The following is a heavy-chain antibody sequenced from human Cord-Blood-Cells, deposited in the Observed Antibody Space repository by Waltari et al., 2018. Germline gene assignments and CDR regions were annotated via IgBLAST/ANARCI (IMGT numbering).Heavy chain of an antibody. J-gene: IGHJ4*02. CDR1: SGYY. CDR2: IYHSGST. CDR3: ARGIAAAGTVFDY. Sequence: SGYYWGWIRQPPGKGLEWIGSIYHSGSTYYNPSLKSRVTISVDTSKNQFSLKLSSVTAADTAVYYCARGIAAAGTVFDYWGQGTLVTVSS. D-gene: IGHD6-13*01. V-gene: IGHV4-38-2*02.